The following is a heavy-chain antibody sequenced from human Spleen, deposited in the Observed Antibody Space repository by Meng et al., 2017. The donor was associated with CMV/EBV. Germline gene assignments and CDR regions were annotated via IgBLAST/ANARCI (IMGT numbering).Heavy chain of an antibody. CDR2: IILILGIA. J-gene: IGHJ4*02. D-gene: IGHD3-3*01. CDR3: ARGIKPYYDFWSGQFGFDY. Sequence: SVKVSCKASGGTFSSYAISWVRQAPGQGLEWMGGIILILGIANYAQKFQGRVTITADKSTSTAYMELSSLRSEDTAVYYCARGIKPYYDFWSGQFGFDYWGQGTLVTVSS. V-gene: IGHV1-69*10. CDR1: GGTFSSYA.